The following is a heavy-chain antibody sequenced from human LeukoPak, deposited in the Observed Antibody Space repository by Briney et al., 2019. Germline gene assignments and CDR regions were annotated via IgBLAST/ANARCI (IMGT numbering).Heavy chain of an antibody. CDR1: GYTFTAYY. J-gene: IGHJ4*02. Sequence: ASVKVSCKTSGYTFTAYYIHWMRQAPGQRLEWMGWINPNNGGTSCAQKFQGRVTMTRDRSITIVYMELSSLRSDDTAVYYCARWSSSWENFDYWGQGTLVTVSS. V-gene: IGHV1-2*02. CDR3: ARWSSSWENFDY. D-gene: IGHD6-13*01. CDR2: INPNNGGT.